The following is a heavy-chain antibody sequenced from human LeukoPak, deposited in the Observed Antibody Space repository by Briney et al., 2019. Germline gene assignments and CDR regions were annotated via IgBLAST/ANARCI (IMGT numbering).Heavy chain of an antibody. CDR2: IRYDGSDK. J-gene: IGHJ4*02. Sequence: PGGSLRLSCAASGFTFSNYGIYWVRQAPGKGLEWVAFIRYDGSDKYYADSVKGRFTISRDDSKNTLYLQMNSLRAEDTAVYYCARGYYDILTGYYQGGDFDYWGQGTLVTVSS. CDR3: ARGYYDILTGYYQGGDFDY. D-gene: IGHD3-9*01. V-gene: IGHV3-30*02. CDR1: GFTFSNYG.